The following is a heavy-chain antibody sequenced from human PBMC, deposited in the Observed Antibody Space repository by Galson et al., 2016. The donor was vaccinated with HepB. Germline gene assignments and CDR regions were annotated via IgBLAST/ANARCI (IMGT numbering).Heavy chain of an antibody. D-gene: IGHD2-8*01. J-gene: IGHJ5*02. CDR3: ASLLGYCTRGSGFWES. CDR2: IYPGDYDT. V-gene: IGHV5-51*01. CDR1: GYDFSNSW. Sequence: QSGAEVTKPGESLTISCKASGYDFSNSWIGWVRQMPGKGLEWMANIYPGDYDTRYSPSFQCQVAISADGSSSTAFLHWSSLKASDTAMYYCASLLGYCTRGSGFWESWGPGTLVTVSS.